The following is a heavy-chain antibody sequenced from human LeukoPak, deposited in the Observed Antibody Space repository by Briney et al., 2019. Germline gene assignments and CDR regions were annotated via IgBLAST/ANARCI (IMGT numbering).Heavy chain of an antibody. D-gene: IGHD6-19*01. Sequence: GGSLRLSRVASGFTFNTFGMNWVRQAPGKGLEWVSFLRYDGRNQYYADSVKGRFTISRDNPKNTVYLQMSSLRPEDTAVYYCAKDPVAGAPSYYFDNWGQGTLVTVSS. V-gene: IGHV3-30*02. J-gene: IGHJ4*02. CDR1: GFTFNTFG. CDR2: LRYDGRNQ. CDR3: AKDPVAGAPSYYFDN.